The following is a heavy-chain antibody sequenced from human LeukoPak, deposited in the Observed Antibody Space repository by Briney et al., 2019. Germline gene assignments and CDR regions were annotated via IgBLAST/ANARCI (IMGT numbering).Heavy chain of an antibody. D-gene: IGHD1-26*01. V-gene: IGHV3-23*01. CDR3: SKGEGPAVGTT. Sequence: PAGGSLRLSCAASGFTFSTYGMHWVRQAPGKGLEWVSGSSSGGRTYYPDSVKGRITISKNNPKNTLYLQMNSLRADDTAVYYWSKGEGPAVGTTGGQGTVVSVS. CDR2: SSSGGRT. J-gene: IGHJ4*02. CDR1: GFTFSTYG.